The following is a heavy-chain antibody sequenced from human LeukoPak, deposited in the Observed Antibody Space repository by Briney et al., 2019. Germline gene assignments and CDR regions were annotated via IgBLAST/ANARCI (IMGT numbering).Heavy chain of an antibody. D-gene: IGHD3-16*01. J-gene: IGHJ4*02. Sequence: SETLSLTCTGAYDSISSYYWSWIRQPPGKGLEWIGYIHNSGSTMYNPSLKSRLAMSLDTSKNQFSLNLNSVTAADTAVYYCARGIRGAADYWGQGTLVTVSS. CDR2: IHNSGST. V-gene: IGHV4-59*01. CDR3: ARGIRGAADY. CDR1: YDSISSYY.